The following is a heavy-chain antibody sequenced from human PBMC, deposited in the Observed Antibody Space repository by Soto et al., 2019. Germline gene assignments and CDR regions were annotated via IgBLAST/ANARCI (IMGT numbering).Heavy chain of an antibody. Sequence: GASVKVSCKASGYTFTGYYMHWVRQAPGQGLEWMGWINPNSGGTNYAQKFQGWVTMTRDTSISTAYMELSRPRSDDTAVYYCARDLKRTFDPWGQGTLVTVSS. V-gene: IGHV1-2*04. CDR3: ARDLKRTFDP. CDR2: INPNSGGT. J-gene: IGHJ5*02. CDR1: GYTFTGYY.